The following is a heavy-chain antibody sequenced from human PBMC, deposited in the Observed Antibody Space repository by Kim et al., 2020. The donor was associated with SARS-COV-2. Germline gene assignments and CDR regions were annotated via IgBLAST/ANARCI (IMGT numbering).Heavy chain of an antibody. CDR2: YTRGNT. D-gene: IGHD2-2*01. J-gene: IGHJ4*02. V-gene: IGHV4-4*07. CDR3: ARGNQGHDY. Sequence: YTRGNTNYHPSLKSRVTMSGDTSKNQFALKRSSVTAADTAVYYCARGNQGHDYWGQGTLVTVSS.